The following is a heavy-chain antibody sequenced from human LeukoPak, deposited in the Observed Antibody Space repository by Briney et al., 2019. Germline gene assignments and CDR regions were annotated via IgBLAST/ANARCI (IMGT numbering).Heavy chain of an antibody. D-gene: IGHD5-18*01. CDR2: ISGSGGST. CDR3: AKSDTAMVPNFDY. J-gene: IGHJ4*02. CDR1: GFTFSSYA. Sequence: SGGSLRLSCAASGFTFSSYAMSWVRQAPGKGPEWVSAISGSGGSTYYADSVKGRFTISKDNSKNTLYLQMNSLRAEDTAVYYCAKSDTAMVPNFDYWGQGTLVTVSS. V-gene: IGHV3-23*01.